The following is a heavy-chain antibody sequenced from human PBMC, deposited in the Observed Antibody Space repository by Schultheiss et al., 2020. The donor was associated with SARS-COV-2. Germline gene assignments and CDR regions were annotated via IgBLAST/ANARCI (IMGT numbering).Heavy chain of an antibody. J-gene: IGHJ4*02. D-gene: IGHD4-23*01. CDR1: AFTANCNC. CDR3: ASGGNSRRYLGY. Sequence: GGSLRLSCPASAFTANCNCMKWVRQAPGKGLEWVSSISSSSSYIYYADSVKGRFTISRDNAKNSLYLQMNSLRAEDTAVYYCASGGNSRRYLGYWGQGTLVTVSS. CDR2: ISSSSSYI. V-gene: IGHV3-21*01.